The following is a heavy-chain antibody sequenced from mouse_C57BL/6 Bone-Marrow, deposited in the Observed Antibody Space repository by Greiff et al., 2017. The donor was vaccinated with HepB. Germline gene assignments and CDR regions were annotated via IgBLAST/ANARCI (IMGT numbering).Heavy chain of an antibody. CDR2: ISSGSSTI. CDR3: ARGYLLLRY. Sequence: EVKLVESGGGLVKPGGSLKLSCAASGFTFSDYGMHWVRQAPEKGLEWVAYISSGSSTIYYADTVKGRFTISRDNAKNTLFLQMTSLRSEDTAMYYCARGYLLLRYGGQGTLVTVSA. CDR1: GFTFSDYG. V-gene: IGHV5-17*01. D-gene: IGHD1-1*01. J-gene: IGHJ3*01.